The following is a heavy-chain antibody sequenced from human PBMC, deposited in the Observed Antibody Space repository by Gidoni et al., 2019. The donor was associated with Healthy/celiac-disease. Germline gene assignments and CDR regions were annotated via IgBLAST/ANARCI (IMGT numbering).Heavy chain of an antibody. CDR2: IYSGGST. CDR1: GFSVSSNY. V-gene: IGHV3-53*02. CDR3: ARDNHYYGSGSQGMDV. D-gene: IGHD3-10*01. J-gene: IGHJ6*02. Sequence: EVQLVETGGGLIQPGGSLRLSCAASGFSVSSNYMSWVRQAPGKGLEWVSVIYSGGSTYYADSVKGRFTISRDNSKNTLYLQMSSLRAEDTAVYYCARDNHYYGSGSQGMDVWGQGTTVTVSS.